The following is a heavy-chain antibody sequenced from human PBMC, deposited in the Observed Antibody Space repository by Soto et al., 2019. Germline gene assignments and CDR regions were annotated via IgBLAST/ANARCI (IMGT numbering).Heavy chain of an antibody. D-gene: IGHD5-12*01. CDR3: VKAHGYDFDY. CDR1: GFTFSSYA. J-gene: IGHJ4*02. V-gene: IGHV3-64D*06. Sequence: GGSLRLSCSASGFTFSSYAMHWVRQAPGKGLEYVSAISSNGGSTDYADSVKGRLTISRDNSKNTLYFQMSSLRAEDTAVYYCVKAHGYDFDYWGQGTLVTVSS. CDR2: ISSNGGST.